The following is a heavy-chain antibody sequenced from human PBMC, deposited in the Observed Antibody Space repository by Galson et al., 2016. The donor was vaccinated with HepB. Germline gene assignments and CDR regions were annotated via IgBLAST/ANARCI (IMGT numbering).Heavy chain of an antibody. CDR3: ARSLFWGSYRCFDY. D-gene: IGHD3-16*02. CDR1: GFTFSTYA. J-gene: IGHJ4*02. Sequence: SLRLSCAASGFTFSTYAMSWVRQAPGKGLEWVSGISGSGDTKFADSVKGRFTISRDNSKTTLYLQMNSLRVEDTAVYYCARSLFWGSYRCFDYWGQGTLVTVSS. V-gene: IGHV3-23*01. CDR2: ISGSGDT.